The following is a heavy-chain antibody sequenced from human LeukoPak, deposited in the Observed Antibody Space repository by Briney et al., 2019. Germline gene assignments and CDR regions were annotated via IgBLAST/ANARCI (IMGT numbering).Heavy chain of an antibody. CDR2: INHRRST. Sequence: PETLSLTCAVYGGSFSGYYWSWVRQSPGEGLEWIGEINHRRSTNYNPPLKSRVTMSLDTFKTDFSLRLTAVTAADTAVYYCARGSITMPAAPFDYWGQGTLVTVSS. J-gene: IGHJ4*02. D-gene: IGHD3-10*01. V-gene: IGHV4-34*01. CDR3: ARGSITMPAAPFDY. CDR1: GGSFSGYY.